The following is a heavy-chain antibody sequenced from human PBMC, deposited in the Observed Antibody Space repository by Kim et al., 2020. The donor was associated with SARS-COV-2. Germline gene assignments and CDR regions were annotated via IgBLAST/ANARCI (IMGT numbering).Heavy chain of an antibody. CDR3: ARDLDYGDYRDAFDI. D-gene: IGHD4-17*01. V-gene: IGHV4-4*07. CDR1: GGSISSYY. Sequence: SETLSLTCTVSGGSISSYYWSWIRQPAGKGLEWIGRIYTSGSTNYNPSLKSRVTMSVDTSKNQFSLKLSSVTAADTAVYYCARDLDYGDYRDAFDIWGQGTMVTVSS. J-gene: IGHJ3*02. CDR2: IYTSGST.